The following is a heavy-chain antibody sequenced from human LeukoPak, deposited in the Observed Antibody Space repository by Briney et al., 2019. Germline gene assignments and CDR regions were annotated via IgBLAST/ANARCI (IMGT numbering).Heavy chain of an antibody. V-gene: IGHV3-7*01. CDR3: ARDRAMIELDY. Sequence: GGSLRLSCAASGFTFSSYWMSWVHQAPGKGLEWVANIKQDGSEKYYVDSVKGRFTISRDNAKNSLYLQMNSLRAEDTAVYYCARDRAMIELDYWGQGTLVTVSS. D-gene: IGHD3-22*01. CDR2: IKQDGSEK. J-gene: IGHJ4*02. CDR1: GFTFSSYW.